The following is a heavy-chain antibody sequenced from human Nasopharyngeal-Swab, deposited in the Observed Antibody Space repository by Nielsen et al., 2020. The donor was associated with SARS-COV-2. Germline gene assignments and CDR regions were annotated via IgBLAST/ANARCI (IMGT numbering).Heavy chain of an antibody. J-gene: IGHJ4*02. Sequence: SQTLSLTCAVYGGSFSGYYWSWIRQPPGKGLEWIGEITHGGGTNYIPSLNSRVTISVDTSKNQFSLKLSSVTAADTAVYYCARVGVRSDYGSYGRPGTIDYWGQGTLVTVSS. V-gene: IGHV4-34*01. D-gene: IGHD3-10*01. CDR1: GGSFSGYY. CDR3: ARVGVRSDYGSYGRPGTIDY. CDR2: ITHGGGT.